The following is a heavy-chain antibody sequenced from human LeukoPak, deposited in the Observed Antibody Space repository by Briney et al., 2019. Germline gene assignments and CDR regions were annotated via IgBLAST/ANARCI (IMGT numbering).Heavy chain of an antibody. CDR2: ISGSGGST. V-gene: IGHV3-23*01. CDR1: GFTFSSYA. Sequence: GSPRPSCAASGFTFSSYAMSWVPPAPGKGLEWVSAISGSGGSTYYADSVKGRFTISRDNSKNTLYLQMNSLRAEDTAVYYCAKYLFGSSWGQGTLVTVSS. J-gene: IGHJ5*02. CDR3: AKYLFGSS. D-gene: IGHD3-10*02.